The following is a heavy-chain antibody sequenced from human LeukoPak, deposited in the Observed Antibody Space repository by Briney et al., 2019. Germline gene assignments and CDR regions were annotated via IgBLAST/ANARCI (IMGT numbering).Heavy chain of an antibody. CDR2: ISAYNGNT. Sequence: ASVTVSCKSSGYTFTIYGFTWVRQPPGQGLGWMGWISAYNGNTNYVQKLQGRVTMSTDTSTSTVYMELRSLRSDDTAVYYCARGGLTESVDYWGQGTLVTVSS. V-gene: IGHV1-18*01. J-gene: IGHJ4*02. CDR3: ARGGLTESVDY. D-gene: IGHD3-10*01. CDR1: GYTFTIYG.